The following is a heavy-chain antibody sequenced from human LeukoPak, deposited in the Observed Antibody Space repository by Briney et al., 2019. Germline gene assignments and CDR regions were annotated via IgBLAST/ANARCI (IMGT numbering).Heavy chain of an antibody. CDR3: ARERKSMTTVTTGFDY. D-gene: IGHD4-17*01. J-gene: IGHJ4*01. CDR1: GFTFSSYS. Sequence: PGGSLRLSCAASGFTFSSYSMNWVRQAPGKGLEWVSSTSDSSSYIYYADSVKGRFIISRDNAKNSLYLQMNSLRAEDSAVYYCARERKSMTTVTTGFDYWGQGTLVTVSS. V-gene: IGHV3-21*01. CDR2: TSDSSSYI.